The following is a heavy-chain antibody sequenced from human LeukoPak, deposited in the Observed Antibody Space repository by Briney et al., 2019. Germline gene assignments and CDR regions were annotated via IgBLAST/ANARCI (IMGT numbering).Heavy chain of an antibody. CDR1: GYTFTSYG. Sequence: SVKVSCKASGYTFTSYGISWVRQAPGQGLEWMGWISAYNGNTNYAQKLQGRVTMTTDTSTSTAYMELRSLRSDDTAVYYCARDRIPTVTTSWGYGYWGQGTLVTVSS. CDR2: ISAYNGNT. V-gene: IGHV1-18*01. D-gene: IGHD4-11*01. CDR3: ARDRIPTVTTSWGYGY. J-gene: IGHJ4*02.